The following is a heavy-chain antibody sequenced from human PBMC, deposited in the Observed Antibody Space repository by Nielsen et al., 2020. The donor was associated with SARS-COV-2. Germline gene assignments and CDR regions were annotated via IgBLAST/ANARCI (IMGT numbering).Heavy chain of an antibody. CDR3: ARGGRVLPEKGPLYYYYGMDV. V-gene: IGHV1-58*01. CDR1: GFTFTSSA. Sequence: SVKVSCKASGFTFTSSAVQWVRQARGQRLEWIGWIVVGSGNTNYAQKFQERVTITRDMSTSTAYMELSSLRSEDTAVYYCARGGRVLPEKGPLYYYYGMDVWGQGTTVTVSS. D-gene: IGHD1-14*01. J-gene: IGHJ6*02. CDR2: IVVGSGNT.